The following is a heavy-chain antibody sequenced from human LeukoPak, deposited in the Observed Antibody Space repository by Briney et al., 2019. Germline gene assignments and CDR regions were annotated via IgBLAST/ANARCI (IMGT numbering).Heavy chain of an antibody. CDR1: GGSISSSSYY. CDR3: ARHSAVGGNSQIDY. J-gene: IGHJ4*02. Sequence: SETLTLTCTVSGGSISSSSYYWGWIRQPPGKGLEWIASIYYSGSTYYNPSLKSRVIISVDTSKNQFSLKLSSVTAADTAVYYCARHSAVGGNSQIDYWGQGTLVTVSS. D-gene: IGHD4-23*01. V-gene: IGHV4-39*01. CDR2: IYYSGST.